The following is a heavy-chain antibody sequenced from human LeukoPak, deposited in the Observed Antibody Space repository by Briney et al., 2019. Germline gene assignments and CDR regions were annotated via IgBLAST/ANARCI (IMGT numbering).Heavy chain of an antibody. Sequence: GGSLRLSCAASGFTFSSYGMHWVRQAPGKGLEWVAVISYDGSNKYYADSVKGRFTISRDNSKNTLYLQMNSLRAEDTAVYYCARQGLYSSGWAYYFDYWGQGTLVTVSS. CDR1: GFTFSSYG. CDR3: ARQGLYSSGWAYYFDY. D-gene: IGHD6-19*01. J-gene: IGHJ4*02. CDR2: ISYDGSNK. V-gene: IGHV3-30*03.